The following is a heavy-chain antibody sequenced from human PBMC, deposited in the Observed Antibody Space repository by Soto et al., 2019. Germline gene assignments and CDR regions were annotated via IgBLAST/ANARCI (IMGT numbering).Heavy chain of an antibody. V-gene: IGHV4-34*01. CDR1: GGSFSGYY. D-gene: IGHD3-10*01. CDR2: INHSGST. Sequence: QVQLQQWGAGLLKPSETLSLTCAVYGGSFSGYYWSWIRQPPGKGLEWIGEINHSGSTNYNPSLKSRVTISVDTSKNQFSLKLSSVTAADTAVYYCARAVLMVRGVRRGRHFDYWGQGTLVTVSS. CDR3: ARAVLMVRGVRRGRHFDY. J-gene: IGHJ4*02.